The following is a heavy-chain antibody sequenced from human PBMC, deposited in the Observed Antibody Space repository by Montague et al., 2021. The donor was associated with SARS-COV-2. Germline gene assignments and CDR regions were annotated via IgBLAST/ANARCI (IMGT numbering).Heavy chain of an antibody. V-gene: IGHV4-59*12. J-gene: IGHJ3*02. CDR2: IYYSGST. D-gene: IGHD3-22*01. Sequence: SETLSLTCTVSGVSISSYYWTWIRQPPGKGLEWIGYIYYSGSTYYNPSLKSRVTISVDTSKNQFSLKLSSVTAADTAVYYCARAATTTMIVVVIDAFDIWGQGTMVTVSS. CDR1: GVSISSYY. CDR3: ARAATTTMIVVVIDAFDI.